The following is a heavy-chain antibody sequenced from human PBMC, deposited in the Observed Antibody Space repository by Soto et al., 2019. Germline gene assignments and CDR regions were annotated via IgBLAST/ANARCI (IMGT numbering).Heavy chain of an antibody. CDR2: IYNNGRT. CDR1: GDSVTRENYF. CDR3: ARVDGSGTFSFQDY. V-gene: IGHV4-61*01. Sequence: SETLSLTCTVSGDSVTRENYFWSWIRQPPGKALEWIGYIYNNGRTTYNPSLGSRLTMSLDTAKNQLSLKLSSVTPADTAVYYCARVDGSGTFSFQDYWGHGTLVTVSS. J-gene: IGHJ4*01. D-gene: IGHD3-10*01.